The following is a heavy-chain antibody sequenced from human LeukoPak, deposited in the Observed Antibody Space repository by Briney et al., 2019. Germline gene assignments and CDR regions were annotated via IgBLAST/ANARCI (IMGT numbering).Heavy chain of an antibody. CDR2: INPNSGGT. D-gene: IGHD4-11*01. V-gene: IGHV1-2*02. CDR1: GYTFTGYY. Sequence: EASVKVSCKASGYTFTGYYMHWVRQAPGQGLEWMGWINPNSGGTNYAQKFQGRVTMTRDTSISTAYMELSRLRSDDTAVYYCARSRTPYSNYEFGYWGQGTLVTVSS. CDR3: ARSRTPYSNYEFGY. J-gene: IGHJ4*02.